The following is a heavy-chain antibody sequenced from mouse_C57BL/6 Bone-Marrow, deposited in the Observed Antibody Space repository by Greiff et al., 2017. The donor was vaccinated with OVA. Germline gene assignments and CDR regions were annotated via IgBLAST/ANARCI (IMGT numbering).Heavy chain of an antibody. CDR1: GYTFTDYY. CDR3: ARGGDYYGSSYGAY. V-gene: IGHV1-26*01. Sequence: EVQLQQSGPELVKPGASVKISCKASGYTFTDYYMNWVQQSHGKSLEWIGDINPNNGGTSYNQKFKGKATLTVDKSSSTAYMELRSLTSEDSAVYYCARGGDYYGSSYGAYWGQGTLVTVSA. D-gene: IGHD1-1*01. J-gene: IGHJ3*01. CDR2: INPNNGGT.